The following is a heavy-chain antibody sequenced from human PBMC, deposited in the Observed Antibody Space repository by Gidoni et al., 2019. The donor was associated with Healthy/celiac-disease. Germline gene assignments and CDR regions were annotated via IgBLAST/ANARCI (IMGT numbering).Heavy chain of an antibody. CDR3: ARDLYSSSSGNFDY. Sequence: QVQLVESGGGVVQPGRSLRLSCAASGFTFSSYAMHWVRQAPGKGLEWVAVISYDGSNKYYADSVKGRFTISRDNSKNTLYLQMNSLRAEDTAVYYCARDLYSSSSGNFDYWGQGTLVTVSS. CDR2: ISYDGSNK. D-gene: IGHD6-6*01. J-gene: IGHJ4*02. V-gene: IGHV3-30-3*01. CDR1: GFTFSSYA.